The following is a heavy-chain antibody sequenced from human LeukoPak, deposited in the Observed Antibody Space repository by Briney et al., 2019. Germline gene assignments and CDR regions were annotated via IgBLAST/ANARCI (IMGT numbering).Heavy chain of an antibody. V-gene: IGHV3-23*01. D-gene: IGHD2-2*01. J-gene: IGHJ5*02. Sequence: GGSLRLSCAASGFTFSSYGMSWVRQAPGKGLEWVSAISGSGGSTYYADSVKGRFTISRDNSEKKLYLQMNSLRAEDTAVYYCAKDRHAPGRYCSSTSCLPFDPWGQGTLVTVSS. CDR1: GFTFSSYG. CDR2: ISGSGGST. CDR3: AKDRHAPGRYCSSTSCLPFDP.